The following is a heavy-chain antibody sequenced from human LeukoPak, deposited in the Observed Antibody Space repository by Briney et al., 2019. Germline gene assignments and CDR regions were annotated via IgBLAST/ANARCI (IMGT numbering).Heavy chain of an antibody. CDR3: ARVVDGRVGY. Sequence: PGRSLRLSCAASGFTFSNYDMHWVRQAPGKGLEWVAFISYDGTNKYYADSVKGRFTISRDNAKNSLYLQMNSLRAEDTAVYYCARVVDGRVGYWGQGTLVTVSS. V-gene: IGHV3-30*03. CDR2: ISYDGTNK. CDR1: GFTFSNYD. J-gene: IGHJ4*02.